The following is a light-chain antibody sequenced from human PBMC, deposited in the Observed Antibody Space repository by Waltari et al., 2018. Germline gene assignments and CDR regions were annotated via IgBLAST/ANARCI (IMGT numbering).Light chain of an antibody. CDR2: GAS. V-gene: IGKV3-15*01. CDR3: QQYNNWPWT. CDR1: QSVSSN. J-gene: IGKJ1*01. Sequence: EIVMTQSPATLSVSQGERATLSCRASQSVSSNLAWYQQKPGQAPRLLIYGASTRATGIPARFRGSGSGTEFTLTISSLQSEDFAVYYCQQYNNWPWTFGQGTKVEIK.